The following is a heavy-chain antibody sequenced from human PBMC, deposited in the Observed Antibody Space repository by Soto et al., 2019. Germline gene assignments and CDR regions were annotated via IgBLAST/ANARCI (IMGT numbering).Heavy chain of an antibody. CDR1: GGSISSYY. J-gene: IGHJ6*02. D-gene: IGHD4-4*01. Sequence: SETLSLTCTVSGGSISSYYWIWIRQPPGKGLEWIGYIYYSGSTNYNPSLKSRVTISVDTSKNQFSLKLSSVTAADTAVYYCARDRGHVSTVTLTPYYYGMDVWGQGTTVTVSS. V-gene: IGHV4-59*01. CDR2: IYYSGST. CDR3: ARDRGHVSTVTLTPYYYGMDV.